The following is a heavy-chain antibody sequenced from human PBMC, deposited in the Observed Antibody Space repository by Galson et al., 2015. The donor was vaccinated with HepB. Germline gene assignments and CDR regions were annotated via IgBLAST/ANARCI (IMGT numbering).Heavy chain of an antibody. CDR3: ARGGAAAGPKLNWFGP. Sequence: SVKVSCKASRYRFTGYYIDWVRQAPGHGLEWMGRINTYSGGTNYAQKFQGRVTMTRDTSISTAYMELSRLTSDDAAVYYCARGGAAAGPKLNWFGPWGQGTLLTVSS. V-gene: IGHV1-2*06. CDR2: INTYSGGT. D-gene: IGHD6-25*01. J-gene: IGHJ5*02. CDR1: RYRFTGYY.